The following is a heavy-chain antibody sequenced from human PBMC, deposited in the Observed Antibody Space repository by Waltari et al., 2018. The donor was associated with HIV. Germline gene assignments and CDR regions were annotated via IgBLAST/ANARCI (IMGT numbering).Heavy chain of an antibody. Sequence: VQLQQWGAGLLKPSEPLSLTCAVYGGSFSGSYWSWIRQPRGEGLEWIGEINHSGSTNYNPSLKSRVTISVDTSKNQFSLKLSSVTAADTAVYYCARGRPDYDSSGYEGDYWGQGTLVTVSS. CDR3: ARGRPDYDSSGYEGDY. CDR2: INHSGST. J-gene: IGHJ4*02. D-gene: IGHD3-22*01. V-gene: IGHV4-34*01. CDR1: GGSFSGSY.